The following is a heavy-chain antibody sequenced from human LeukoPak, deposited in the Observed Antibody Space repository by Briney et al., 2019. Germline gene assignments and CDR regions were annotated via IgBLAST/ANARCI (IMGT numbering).Heavy chain of an antibody. CDR1: GFTFSRYW. D-gene: IGHD1-1*01. J-gene: IGHJ4*02. V-gene: IGHV3-7*01. Sequence: GGSLRLSCAASGFTFSRYWMHWVRQVPGKGLEWVANIKQDGSEKYYVDSVKGRFTISRDNAKNSLYLQMNSLRAEDTAVYYCARDSGRGGSSFWGQGTLVTVSS. CDR3: ARDSGRGGSSF. CDR2: IKQDGSEK.